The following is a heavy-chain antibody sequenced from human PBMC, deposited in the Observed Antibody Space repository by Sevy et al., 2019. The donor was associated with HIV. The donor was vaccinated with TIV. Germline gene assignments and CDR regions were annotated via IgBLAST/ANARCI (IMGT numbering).Heavy chain of an antibody. D-gene: IGHD3-16*01. V-gene: IGHV1-18*01. CDR2: ISAYNGNT. CDR1: GYTFTSYG. J-gene: IGHJ6*03. Sequence: ASVKVSCKASGYTFTSYGISWVRQAPGEGLEWMGWISAYNGNTNYAQKLQSRVTMTTDTSTSTAYMELRSLRSDDTAVYYCARHGDSLHDYVGNDQFYYYFYMDVWGKGTTVTVSS. CDR3: ARHGDSLHDYVGNDQFYYYFYMDV.